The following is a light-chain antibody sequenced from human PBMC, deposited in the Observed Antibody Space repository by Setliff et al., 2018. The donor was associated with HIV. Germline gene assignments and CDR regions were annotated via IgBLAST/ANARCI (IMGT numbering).Light chain of an antibody. CDR2: DNS. CDR3: QSYDTSLSGYV. J-gene: IGLJ1*01. CDR1: SSNIGASYA. V-gene: IGLV1-40*01. Sequence: QSVLTQPPSVSGVPGQRVTVSCTGTSSNIGASYAVHWYQQFPGAAPKLVIYDNSNRPSGVPDRFSGSKSGTPASLVIAGLQPEDEADYYCQSYDTSLSGYVFGTGTKVTV.